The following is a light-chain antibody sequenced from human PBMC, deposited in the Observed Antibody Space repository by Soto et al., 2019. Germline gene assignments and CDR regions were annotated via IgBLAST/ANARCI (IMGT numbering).Light chain of an antibody. V-gene: IGKV3-20*01. Sequence: IVLTQSPGTLSLSPGERVTLSFSASQSVSSNFFAWYQQKPGQAPRLVIYGASSRPTGIPDRFSGSASETDFTLTISRLEPEDFAVYYCQHFGKFGQGTKVDIK. CDR1: QSVSSNF. CDR2: GAS. J-gene: IGKJ1*01. CDR3: QHFGK.